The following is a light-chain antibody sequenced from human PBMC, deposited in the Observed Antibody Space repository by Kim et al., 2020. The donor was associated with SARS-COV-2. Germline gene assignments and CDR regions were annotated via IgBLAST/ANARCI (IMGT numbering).Light chain of an antibody. CDR2: DVS. CDR3: SSYTSSSTFV. J-gene: IGLJ1*01. CDR1: SSDVGGYNF. V-gene: IGLV2-14*03. Sequence: GQSITISCTGTSSDVGGYNFVSWYQQHPGKVPKVIIYDVSNRPSGVSNRFSGSKSGNTASLTISGLQAEHEADYYCSSYTSSSTFVFGTGTQLTVL.